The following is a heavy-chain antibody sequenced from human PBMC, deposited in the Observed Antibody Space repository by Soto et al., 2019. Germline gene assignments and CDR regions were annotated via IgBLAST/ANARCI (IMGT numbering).Heavy chain of an antibody. D-gene: IGHD6-13*01. Sequence: QVQLQQWGAGLLKPSETLSLTCNVSGGSFSGYYWTWILQPPGKGLECIGEIHHSGSTNYHPSLKSRVTTAVETSNNQFSLKLSSVTAADTAVYDSARGLERYSGSGYRGDYFDYWGQGILVTVSS. CDR1: GGSFSGYY. J-gene: IGHJ4*02. CDR2: IHHSGST. V-gene: IGHV4-34*01. CDR3: ARGLERYSGSGYRGDYFDY.